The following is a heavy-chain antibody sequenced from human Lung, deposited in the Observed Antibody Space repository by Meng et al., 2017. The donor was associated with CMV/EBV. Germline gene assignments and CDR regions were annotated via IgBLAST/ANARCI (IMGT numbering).Heavy chain of an antibody. J-gene: IGHJ4*02. CDR1: GFTFDDYG. Sequence: GGSLRLSCAASGFTFDDYGVSWVRQVPGKGLEWVSGINWNGDSTGYADSVKGRFTISRDNAKNSLYLQMNSLRAEDTALYHCARGGSSSWRQGVFDYWGQGTLVTGSS. D-gene: IGHD6-13*01. V-gene: IGHV3-20*01. CDR3: ARGGSSSWRQGVFDY. CDR2: INWNGDST.